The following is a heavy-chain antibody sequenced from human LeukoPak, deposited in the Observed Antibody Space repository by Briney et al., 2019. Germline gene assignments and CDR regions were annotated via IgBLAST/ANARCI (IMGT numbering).Heavy chain of an antibody. J-gene: IGHJ4*02. CDR3: VREGNELLSKDFDY. D-gene: IGHD2-21*02. CDR1: GYTFTGYY. Sequence: ASVKVSCKASGYTFTGYYMHWVRQAPGQGPEWMGYINPHSGGTNSPQKFQGRVTLTTDTSISAAYMELSSLISDDTAMYYCVREGNELLSKDFDYWGQGTLVAVSS. V-gene: IGHV1-2*02. CDR2: INPHSGGT.